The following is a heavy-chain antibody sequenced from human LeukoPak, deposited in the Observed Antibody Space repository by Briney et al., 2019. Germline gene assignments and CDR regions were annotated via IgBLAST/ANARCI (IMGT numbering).Heavy chain of an antibody. D-gene: IGHD1-26*01. CDR3: ARAPTAVVGATGTFDY. J-gene: IGHJ4*02. Sequence: ASVKVSCKASGYTFTSYYMHWVRQAPGQGLEWMGIINPSGGSTSYAQKFQGGVTMTRDTSTSTVYMELSSLRSEDTAVYYCARAPTAVVGATGTFDYWGQGTLVTVSS. CDR2: INPSGGST. V-gene: IGHV1-46*01. CDR1: GYTFTSYY.